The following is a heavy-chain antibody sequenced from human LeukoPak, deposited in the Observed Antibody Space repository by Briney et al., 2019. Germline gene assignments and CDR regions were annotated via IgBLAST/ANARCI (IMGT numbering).Heavy chain of an antibody. J-gene: IGHJ4*02. CDR2: IIPIFGTA. CDR1: GGTFSSYA. CDR3: ASGRYGDYVWVY. V-gene: IGHV1-69*13. D-gene: IGHD4-17*01. Sequence: SVKVSCKASGGTFSSYAISWVRQAPGQGLEWMGGIIPIFGTANYAQKFQGRVTITADESTSTAYMELSSLRSGDTALYYCASGRYGDYVWVYWGQGTLVTVSS.